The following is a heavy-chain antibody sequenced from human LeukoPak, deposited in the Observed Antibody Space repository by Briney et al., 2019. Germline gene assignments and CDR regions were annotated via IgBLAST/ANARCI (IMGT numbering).Heavy chain of an antibody. Sequence: GASVKVSCKASGYRFTACHIHWVRQAPGRGLEWMGWINPNTGGTVYAPQFQGKVIMTRDTSIATAYMELSRLKSDDTAMYYCARGSPLGMITKDYFDYWGQGTLVTVSS. V-gene: IGHV1-2*02. D-gene: IGHD3-16*01. J-gene: IGHJ4*02. CDR2: INPNTGGT. CDR1: GYRFTACH. CDR3: ARGSPLGMITKDYFDY.